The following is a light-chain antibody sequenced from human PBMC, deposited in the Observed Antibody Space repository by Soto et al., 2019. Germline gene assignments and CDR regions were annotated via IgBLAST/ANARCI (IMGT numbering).Light chain of an antibody. J-gene: IGLJ2*01. V-gene: IGLV1-44*01. CDR2: SNN. CDR3: AAWDDSLRGPV. CDR1: RSNIGSNT. Sequence: QSVLTQPPSASGTPGQRVTIPCSGSRSNIGSNTVNWYRHLPGTAPKLLIYSNNQRPSGVPDRFSGSKSGTSVSLAISGLQSEDEADYYCAAWDDSLRGPVFGGGTQLTVL.